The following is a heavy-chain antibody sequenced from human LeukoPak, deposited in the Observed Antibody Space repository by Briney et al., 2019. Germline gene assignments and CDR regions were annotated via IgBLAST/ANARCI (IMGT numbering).Heavy chain of an antibody. D-gene: IGHD1-26*01. CDR3: AKDSPVATR. J-gene: IGHJ4*02. V-gene: IGHV3-23*01. CDR1: GFTFSSYW. Sequence: GGSLRLSCAASGFTFSSYWMSWVRQAPGKGLVWVSSITDSGDGEYYADSVKGRFTISRDDSKNTLYLQMNSLRAEDTAVYYCAKDSPVATRWGQGTLVTVSS. CDR2: ITDSGDGE.